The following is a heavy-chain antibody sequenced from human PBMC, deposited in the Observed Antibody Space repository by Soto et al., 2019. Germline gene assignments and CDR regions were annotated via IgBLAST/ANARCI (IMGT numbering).Heavy chain of an antibody. CDR1: GGSFSGYY. Sequence: PSETLSLTCAVYGGSFSGYYWSWIRQPPGKGLEWIGEINHSGSTNYNPSLKSRVTISVDTSKNQFSLKLSSVTAADTAVYYCERSREITIFRGVIIKYCYYGMDVWGKVTTVT. CDR3: ERSREITIFRGVIIKYCYYGMDV. D-gene: IGHD3-10*01. V-gene: IGHV4-34*01. J-gene: IGHJ6*04. CDR2: INHSGST.